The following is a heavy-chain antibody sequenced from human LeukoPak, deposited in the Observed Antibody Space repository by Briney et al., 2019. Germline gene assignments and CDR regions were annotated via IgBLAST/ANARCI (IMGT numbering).Heavy chain of an antibody. CDR2: IKPDGSST. CDR3: VRSTAVLPFDY. V-gene: IGHV3-74*01. D-gene: IGHD6-6*01. J-gene: IGHJ4*02. Sequence: PGGSLRLSCAASGFTLSDYWMHWVRKGPGKGLVWVSRIKPDGSSTNDADFVKGRFTIPRDNAKNTLNLQMNSLRAEDTAVYYCVRSTAVLPFDYWGQGIPVTVSS. CDR1: GFTLSDYW.